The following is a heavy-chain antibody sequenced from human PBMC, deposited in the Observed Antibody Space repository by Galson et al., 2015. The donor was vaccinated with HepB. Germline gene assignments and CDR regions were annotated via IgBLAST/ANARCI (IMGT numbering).Heavy chain of an antibody. CDR1: GFTFGNAW. CDR2: IKSKTDGGTT. D-gene: IGHD4-17*01. J-gene: IGHJ4*02. Sequence: SLRLSCAASGFTFGNAWMSWVRQAPGKGLEWVGRIKSKTDGGTTDYAAPVKGRFTISRDDSKNTLYLQMNSLKTEDTAVYYCTTHQDYGDYGGDFDYWGQGTLVTVSS. V-gene: IGHV3-15*01. CDR3: TTHQDYGDYGGDFDY.